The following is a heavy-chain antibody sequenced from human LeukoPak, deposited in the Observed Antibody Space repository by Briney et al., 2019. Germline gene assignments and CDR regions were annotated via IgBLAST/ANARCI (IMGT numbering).Heavy chain of an antibody. V-gene: IGHV3-43*01. D-gene: IGHD3-10*01. CDR2: ISWDGGST. CDR3: AKQELRGFRYYYGMDV. Sequence: GGSLRLSCAASGFTFDDHTVHWVRQAPGKGLEWVSLISWDGGSTYYADSVKGRFTISRDNSKNSLYLQMNSLRTEDTALYYCAKQELRGFRYYYGMDVWGQGTTVTVSS. J-gene: IGHJ6*02. CDR1: GFTFDDHT.